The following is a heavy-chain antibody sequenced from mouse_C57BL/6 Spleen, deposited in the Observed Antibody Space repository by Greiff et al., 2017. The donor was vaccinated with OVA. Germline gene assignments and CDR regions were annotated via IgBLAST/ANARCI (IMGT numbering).Heavy chain of an antibody. Sequence: EVQLQESGGGLVKPGGSLKLSCAASGFTFSSYAMSWVRQTPEKRLEWVATISDGGSYTYYPDNVKGRFTISRDNAKNNLYLQMSHLKSEDTAMYYCARDVGGTDPYAMDYWGQGTSVTVSS. CDR3: ARDVGGTDPYAMDY. CDR1: GFTFSSYA. CDR2: ISDGGSYT. D-gene: IGHD3-1*01. V-gene: IGHV5-4*01. J-gene: IGHJ4*01.